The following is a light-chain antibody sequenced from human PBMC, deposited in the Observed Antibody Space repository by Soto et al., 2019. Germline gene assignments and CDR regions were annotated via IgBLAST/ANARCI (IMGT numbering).Light chain of an antibody. J-gene: IGLJ2*01. Sequence: QSVLTQPPSASGSPGQSVTTSCTGTSSDVGGYNYVSWYQQHPGKAPKLIIYEVTKRPSGVPDRFSGSKSGNTASLTVSGLQAEDEADYYCSSYSGTNKVVFGGGTKLTVL. CDR3: SSYSGTNKVV. V-gene: IGLV2-8*01. CDR2: EVT. CDR1: SSDVGGYNY.